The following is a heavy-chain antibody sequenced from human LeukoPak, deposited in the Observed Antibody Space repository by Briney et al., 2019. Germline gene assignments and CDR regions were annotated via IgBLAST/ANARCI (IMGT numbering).Heavy chain of an antibody. CDR3: AKDPFGKTMTYFDY. J-gene: IGHJ4*02. V-gene: IGHV3-30*02. CDR2: IWYDGTNK. D-gene: IGHD3-3*01. CDR1: RFTFSYYG. Sequence: GGSLRLSCAASRFTFSYYGMHWVRQAPGKGLEWVAFIWYDGTNKFYADSVKGRFTISRDNSKNTLYLQMNSLRAEDTAVYYCAKDPFGKTMTYFDYGGREPLVTVSS.